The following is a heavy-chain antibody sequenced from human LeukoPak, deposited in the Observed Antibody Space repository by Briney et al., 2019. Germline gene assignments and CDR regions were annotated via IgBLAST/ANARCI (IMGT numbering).Heavy chain of an antibody. V-gene: IGHV4-59*08. CDR2: IYYSGST. D-gene: IGHD4-17*01. CDR1: GGSISSYY. Sequence: SETLSLTCTVSGGSISSYYWSWIRQPPGKGLEWIGYIYYSGSTNYNPSLKSRVTISVDTSKNQFSLKLNSVTAADTAVYYCARLFGDYETPAFDIWGQGTVVTVS. J-gene: IGHJ3*02. CDR3: ARLFGDYETPAFDI.